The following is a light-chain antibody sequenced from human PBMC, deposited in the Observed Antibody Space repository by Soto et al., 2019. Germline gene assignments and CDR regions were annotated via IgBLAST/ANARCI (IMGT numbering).Light chain of an antibody. V-gene: IGKV3D-15*01. Sequence: EIVMTQSPGTLSLSPGERATLSCRASQSVSSRLAWYQQKPGQAPRLLISGASSRATGIPDRFSGSGSGTDFTLTISSLQSEDFAVYYCQQYNNWPWTFGQGTKVDIK. CDR3: QQYNNWPWT. CDR2: GAS. CDR1: QSVSSR. J-gene: IGKJ1*01.